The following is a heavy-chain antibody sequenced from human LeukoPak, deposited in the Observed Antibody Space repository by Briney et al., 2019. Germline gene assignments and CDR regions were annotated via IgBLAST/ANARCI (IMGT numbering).Heavy chain of an antibody. CDR3: AREAYYDSSGYPGRYYHYYGMDL. CDR2: ISADNGNT. Sequence: ASVKVSCKASGYTFTSYGISWVRQAPGQGLEWMGWISADNGNTNYAQKLQGRVTMTTDTSTSTAYMELRSLRSDDTAVYYCAREAYYDSSGYPGRYYHYYGMDLWGQGTTVTVSS. CDR1: GYTFTSYG. V-gene: IGHV1-18*01. J-gene: IGHJ6*02. D-gene: IGHD3-22*01.